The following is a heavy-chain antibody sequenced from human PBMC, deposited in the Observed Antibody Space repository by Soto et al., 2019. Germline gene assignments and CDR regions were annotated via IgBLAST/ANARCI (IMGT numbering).Heavy chain of an antibody. CDR2: INAGNGNT. J-gene: IGHJ4*02. CDR1: GYTFTSYA. D-gene: IGHD6-19*01. CDR3: ARAVAVPADFNY. Sequence: ASVKVSCKASGYTFTSYAMHWVRQAPGQRLEWMGWINAGNGNTKYSQKFQGRVTITRDTSASTAYMELSSLRSEDAAVYYCARAVAVPADFNYWGQGTLVTVSS. V-gene: IGHV1-3*01.